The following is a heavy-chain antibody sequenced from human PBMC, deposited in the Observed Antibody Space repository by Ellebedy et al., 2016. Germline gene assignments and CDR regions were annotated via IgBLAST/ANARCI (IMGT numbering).Heavy chain of an antibody. CDR2: INPNSGGT. CDR1: GYTFTAYY. J-gene: IGHJ6*02. CDR3: ARVGNPNVSQGYSSTWTRNHYYGMDV. V-gene: IGHV1-2*02. D-gene: IGHD2-2*01. Sequence: ASVKVSCXASGYTFTAYYMHWVRQAPGQGLEWMGWINPNSGGTNYAQKFQGRVTMTRDTSISTAYMELMRLRSDDTAVYYCARVGNPNVSQGYSSTWTRNHYYGMDVWGQGTTATVSS.